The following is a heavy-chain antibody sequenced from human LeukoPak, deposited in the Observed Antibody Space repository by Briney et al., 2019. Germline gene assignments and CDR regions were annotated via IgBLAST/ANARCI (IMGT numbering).Heavy chain of an antibody. CDR2: IHSGGST. J-gene: IGHJ4*02. CDR3: ARVGSTLPFDY. Sequence: TGGSLRLSCAASGFTVSSKYMSWVLQAPGKGREWVSVIHSGGSTHYADSVKGRFTISRDNSNNTLYLQMNSLRADDTAVYYCARVGSTLPFDYWGQGTLVTVSS. V-gene: IGHV3-53*01. D-gene: IGHD1-26*01. CDR1: GFTVSSKY.